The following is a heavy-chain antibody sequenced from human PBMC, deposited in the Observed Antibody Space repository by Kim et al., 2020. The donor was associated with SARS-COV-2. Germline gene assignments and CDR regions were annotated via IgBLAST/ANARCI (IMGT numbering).Heavy chain of an antibody. Sequence: QKRQGRVTMTTDTSTSTAYMELRSLRSDDTAVYYCARELDYYGSGSYYDYWGQGTLVTVSS. CDR3: ARELDYYGSGSYYDY. V-gene: IGHV1-18*01. J-gene: IGHJ4*02. D-gene: IGHD3-10*01.